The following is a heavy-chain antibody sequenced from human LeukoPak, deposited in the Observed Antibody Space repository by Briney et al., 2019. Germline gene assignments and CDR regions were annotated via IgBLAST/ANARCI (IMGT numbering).Heavy chain of an antibody. V-gene: IGHV4-31*03. CDR3: ATSPTYYYDSSGYRDAFDI. J-gene: IGHJ3*02. D-gene: IGHD3-22*01. Sequence: PSETLSLTCTVSGGSISSGGYYWSWIRQHPGKGLEWIGYIYYSGSTYYNPSLKSRVTISVDTSKNQFSLKLSSVTAADTAVYYCATSPTYYYDSSGYRDAFDIWGQGTMVTVSS. CDR1: GGSISSGGYY. CDR2: IYYSGST.